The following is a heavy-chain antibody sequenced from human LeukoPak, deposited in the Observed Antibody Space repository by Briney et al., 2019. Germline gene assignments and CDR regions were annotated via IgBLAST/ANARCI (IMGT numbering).Heavy chain of an antibody. CDR3: ARIGYCSSTSCWTGLSYYYYGMDV. CDR1: GYTFTSYG. V-gene: IGHV1-18*01. Sequence: ASVKVSCKASGYTFTSYGISWVRQAPGQGLEWMGWISAYNGNTNYAQKLQGRVTMTTDTSTSTAYMELRSLRSDDTAVYYCARIGYCSSTSCWTGLSYYYYGMDVWGQGTTVTVSS. J-gene: IGHJ6*02. D-gene: IGHD2-2*01. CDR2: ISAYNGNT.